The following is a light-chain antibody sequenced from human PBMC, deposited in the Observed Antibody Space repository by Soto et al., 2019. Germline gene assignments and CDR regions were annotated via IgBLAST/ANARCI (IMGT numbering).Light chain of an antibody. J-gene: IGLJ2*01. Sequence: QSALTQPASVSGSPGQSITIACTGTSSDVGGYNFVSWYQQHPGKTPKPMIYEVIYRPSGVSNRFSGSKSGNTASLTISGLQAEYEADYYCTSYTTSSTLVFGGGTQLTVL. CDR1: SSDVGGYNF. V-gene: IGLV2-14*01. CDR3: TSYTTSSTLV. CDR2: EVI.